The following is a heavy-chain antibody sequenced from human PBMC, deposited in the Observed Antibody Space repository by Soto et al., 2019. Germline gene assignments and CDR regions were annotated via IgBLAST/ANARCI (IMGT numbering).Heavy chain of an antibody. CDR3: AKGHYYDNVGNWVANQAFDS. Sequence: SLRLSCAVSGFSFNNYAMNWVRLAPGKGLEWVSSISGGGTGTYSADAVRGRFTISSDKSRNTVYLQMSSLRAEDTAVYYCAKGHYYDNVGNWVANQAFDSWGQGSLVTVSS. CDR2: ISGGGTGT. V-gene: IGHV3-23*01. J-gene: IGHJ4*02. D-gene: IGHD3-22*01. CDR1: GFSFNNYA.